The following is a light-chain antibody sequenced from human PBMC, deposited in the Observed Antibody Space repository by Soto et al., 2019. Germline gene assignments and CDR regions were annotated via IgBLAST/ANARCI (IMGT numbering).Light chain of an antibody. Sequence: EMVLTQSPGTLSLSPGERATLSGRASQSVSNNYLAWYQQKPGQAPRLLIYGASNRATGIPDRFSGSGSGTDFTLTISRLEPEDFAVYYCQQYTSSPWAFGQGTKVDIK. CDR2: GAS. CDR1: QSVSNNY. V-gene: IGKV3-20*01. J-gene: IGKJ1*01. CDR3: QQYTSSPWA.